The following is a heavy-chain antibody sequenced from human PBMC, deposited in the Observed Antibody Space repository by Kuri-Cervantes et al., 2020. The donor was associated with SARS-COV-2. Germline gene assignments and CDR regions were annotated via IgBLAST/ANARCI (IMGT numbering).Heavy chain of an antibody. J-gene: IGHJ4*02. Sequence: GESLKISCAGSGFTFSSYSMNWVRQAPGKGLEWVSSISSSSSYIYYADSVKGRFTISRDNAKNSLYLQMNSLRAEDTAVYYCARALFGQLTPSWTIDYWGQGTLVTVSS. D-gene: IGHD2-2*01. CDR2: ISSSSSYI. V-gene: IGHV3-21*04. CDR3: ARALFGQLTPSWTIDY. CDR1: GFTFSSYS.